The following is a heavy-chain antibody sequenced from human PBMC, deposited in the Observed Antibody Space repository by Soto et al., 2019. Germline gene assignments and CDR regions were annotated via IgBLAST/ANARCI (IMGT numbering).Heavy chain of an antibody. J-gene: IGHJ6*02. Sequence: HLLESGGDLVQPGGSLRLSCVASGFTFSGYAMAWVRQAPGKGLEWLPTINGGGDTTHYADSGKGRFAISRDNSRNTVFLQLNSLGAEDTAVYYCAKSNQIFGVLNDYFYYGMDVWGQGTTVTVS. V-gene: IGHV3-23*01. CDR1: GFTFSGYA. CDR2: INGGGDTT. D-gene: IGHD3-3*01. CDR3: AKSNQIFGVLNDYFYYGMDV.